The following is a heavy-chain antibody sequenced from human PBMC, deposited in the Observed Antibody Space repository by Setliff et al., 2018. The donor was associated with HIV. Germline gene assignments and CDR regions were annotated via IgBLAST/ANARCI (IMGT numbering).Heavy chain of an antibody. CDR3: ARDLNWAFDY. D-gene: IGHD1-1*01. J-gene: IGHJ4*02. CDR1: GYTFTSYY. V-gene: IGHV1-46*01. Sequence: ASVKVSCKASGYTFTSYYMHWVRQAPGQGLEWMGIINPSGGSTTYAQKFQDRVTITTDESTSTAYMELRSLTSEDTAVYYCARDLNWAFDYWGQGILVTVSS. CDR2: INPSGGST.